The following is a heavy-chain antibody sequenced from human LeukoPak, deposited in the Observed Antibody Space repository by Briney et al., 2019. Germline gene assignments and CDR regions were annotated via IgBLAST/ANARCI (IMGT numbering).Heavy chain of an antibody. CDR2: ISGGGDSA. D-gene: IGHD5-12*01. J-gene: IGHJ4*02. Sequence: GRSLRLSCAASGLTFSSYVMSWVRQAPGKGLEWVSVISGGGDSAYYADSVKGRFTISRDNSMNTLYLQMSSLGAEDTALYFCAKRGSGLYFDFWGQGTLVSVSS. CDR1: GLTFSSYV. CDR3: AKRGSGLYFDF. V-gene: IGHV3-23*01.